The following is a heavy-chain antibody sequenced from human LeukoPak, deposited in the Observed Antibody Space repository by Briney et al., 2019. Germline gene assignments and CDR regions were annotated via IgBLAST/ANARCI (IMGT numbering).Heavy chain of an antibody. D-gene: IGHD3-22*01. Sequence: SETLSLTCTVSGGSISSSSYYWGWIRQPPGKGLEWIGSIYYSGSTYYNPSLKSRVTISVDTSKNQFSLKLSSVTAAGTAVYYCARGVYFDSSGYKDWGQGTLVIVSS. CDR2: IYYSGST. CDR3: ARGVYFDSSGYKD. J-gene: IGHJ4*02. V-gene: IGHV4-39*07. CDR1: GGSISSSSYY.